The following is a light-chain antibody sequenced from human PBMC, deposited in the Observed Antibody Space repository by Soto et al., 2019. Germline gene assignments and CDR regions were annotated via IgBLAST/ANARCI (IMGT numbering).Light chain of an antibody. CDR1: QGIRSQ. CDR2: SAS. V-gene: IGKV1-6*01. CDR3: LQHYNYPRT. Sequence: AILMTQSPSSLAASVGDRVTISCRASQGIRSQLAWYQQKPGKAPKLLISSASTLQSGVPSRFSGSGSGTDFTLTISSLQPEDFESYFCLQHYNYPRTFGQGTKVDIK. J-gene: IGKJ1*01.